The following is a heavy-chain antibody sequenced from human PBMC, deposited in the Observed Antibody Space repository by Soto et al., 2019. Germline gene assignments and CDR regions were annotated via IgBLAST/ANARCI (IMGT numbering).Heavy chain of an antibody. Sequence: SETLSLTCTVSGGSISSYYWSWIRQPPGKGLEWIGYIYYSGSTNYNPSLKSRVTISVDTSKNQFSLKLSSVTAADTAVYYCARVAFWSGYLMGPNYYYYMDVWGKGTTVTVSS. CDR1: GGSISSYY. D-gene: IGHD3-3*01. CDR3: ARVAFWSGYLMGPNYYYYMDV. CDR2: IYYSGST. J-gene: IGHJ6*03. V-gene: IGHV4-59*08.